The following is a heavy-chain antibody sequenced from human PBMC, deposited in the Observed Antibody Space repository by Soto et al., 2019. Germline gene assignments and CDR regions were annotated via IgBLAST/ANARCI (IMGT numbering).Heavy chain of an antibody. CDR1: GYTFTSYD. Sequence: QVQLVQSGAEVKKPGASVKVSCKASGYTFTSYDINCVRQATGQGLEWMGWMNPNSGNTGYAQKFQGRVTMTRNTSISTAYMELSSLRSEDTAVYYCARGGCSGGSCYQNYYYYYGMDVWGQGTTVTVSS. D-gene: IGHD2-15*01. CDR2: MNPNSGNT. V-gene: IGHV1-8*01. CDR3: ARGGCSGGSCYQNYYYYYGMDV. J-gene: IGHJ6*02.